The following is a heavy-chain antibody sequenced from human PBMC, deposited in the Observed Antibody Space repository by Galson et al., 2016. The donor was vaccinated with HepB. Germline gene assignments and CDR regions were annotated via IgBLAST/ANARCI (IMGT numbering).Heavy chain of an antibody. CDR3: ARDDYFRLGY. Sequence: SLRLSCAASGFAFRTYSMNWVRQTPGKGLEWIAWITSSSDTKYYADSVKGRFTISRDNAKNSLYLEMNSLRDEDTAVYYCARDDYFRLGYWGQGTLVTVSS. D-gene: IGHD3-16*01. J-gene: IGHJ4*02. CDR2: ITSSSDTK. CDR1: GFAFRTYS. V-gene: IGHV3-48*02.